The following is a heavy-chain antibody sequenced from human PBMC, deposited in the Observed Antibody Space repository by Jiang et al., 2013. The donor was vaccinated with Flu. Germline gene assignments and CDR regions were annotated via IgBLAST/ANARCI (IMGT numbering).Heavy chain of an antibody. Sequence: KKPGASMRISCKTSGFVFTSYYIHWVRQSPREGLEWMGIINPSDGRTTYPQKFQDRVTVTRDTSTSTVYMEVSSLTSEDTAVYYCARGYGYERTGYDYWGQGTPVTVSS. J-gene: IGHJ4*02. CDR1: GFVFTSYY. D-gene: IGHD5-18*01. CDR3: ARGYGYERTGYDY. V-gene: IGHV1-46*01. CDR2: INPSDGRT.